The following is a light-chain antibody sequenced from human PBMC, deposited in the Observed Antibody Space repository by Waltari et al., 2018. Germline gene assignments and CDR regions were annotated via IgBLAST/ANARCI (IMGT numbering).Light chain of an antibody. CDR2: EGS. CDR1: SSDVGSYNL. Sequence: QSALTQPASVSGSPGQSITISCTGTSSDVGSYNLVSWYQQHPGKAPKLMIYEGSKRPSGVSNRFSGSKSDNTASLTISGLQAEDEADYYCCSYAGSGTYVFGTGTKVTVL. J-gene: IGLJ1*01. V-gene: IGLV2-23*01. CDR3: CSYAGSGTYV.